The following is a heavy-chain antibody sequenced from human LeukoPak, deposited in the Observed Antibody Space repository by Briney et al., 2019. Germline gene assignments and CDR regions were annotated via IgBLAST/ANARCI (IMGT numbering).Heavy chain of an antibody. D-gene: IGHD3-10*01. CDR1: GGTFSSYV. CDR2: IIPIFGTA. J-gene: IGHJ4*02. Sequence: SVKVSCKASGGTFSSYVISWVRQAPGQGLEWMGGIIPIFGTAKYAQKFQGRVTITADESTSTAYMELSSLRSEDTAVYYCARVFITMVRGVIISGEFDYWGQGTLVTVSS. CDR3: ARVFITMVRGVIISGEFDY. V-gene: IGHV1-69*13.